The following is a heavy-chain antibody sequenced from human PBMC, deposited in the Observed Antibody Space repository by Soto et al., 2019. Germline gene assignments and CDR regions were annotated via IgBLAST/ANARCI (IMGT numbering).Heavy chain of an antibody. J-gene: IGHJ6*02. V-gene: IGHV1-69*06. CDR3: ARYRPASYIPYGMDV. CDR1: GGTFTSYA. D-gene: IGHD1-20*01. Sequence: QVHLVQSGSEVKKPGSSVKVSCKASGGTFTSYAISWVRQAPGQGLEWMGGIIPMFGAADYAQNFQGRVTITADKSTSTAYMELSSLRSEDTAVYYCARYRPASYIPYGMDVWGQGTTVTVSS. CDR2: IIPMFGAA.